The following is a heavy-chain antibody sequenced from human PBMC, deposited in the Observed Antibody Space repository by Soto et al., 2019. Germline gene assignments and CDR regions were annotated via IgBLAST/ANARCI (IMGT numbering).Heavy chain of an antibody. D-gene: IGHD1-1*01. CDR3: EHRAGLQGNWNGGYFDF. V-gene: IGHV2-5*02. CDR2: IYWDDDK. CDR1: GFSLSTNGVG. J-gene: IGHJ4*02. Sequence: QITLKESGPTRVKPTQTLTLTCTFSGFSLSTNGVGVGWIRQPPGKALERLALIYWDDDKRYSPSLKSRLTITKDTSKNQVVLTMTNMDPVDTATYYCEHRAGLQGNWNGGYFDFWGQGALVTVSS.